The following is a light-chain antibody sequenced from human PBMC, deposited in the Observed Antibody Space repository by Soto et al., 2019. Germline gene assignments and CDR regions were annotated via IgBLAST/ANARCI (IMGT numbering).Light chain of an antibody. V-gene: IGKV1-39*01. CDR2: AAS. CDR3: QLRYGTPLT. J-gene: IGKJ4*01. CDR1: QSISNY. Sequence: DMEMTQSPSSLSASVGDRVTITCRASQSISNYLNWYQHKPGKVPKLLIYAASSLHSGVTTRFMGGLSLTDFTLTINNLQPEDFATYSCQLRYGTPLTVGGVTKIEIK.